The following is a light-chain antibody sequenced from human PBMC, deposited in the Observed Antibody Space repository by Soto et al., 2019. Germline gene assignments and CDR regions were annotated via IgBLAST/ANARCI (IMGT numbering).Light chain of an antibody. CDR1: HGINKF. J-gene: IGKJ5*01. CDR3: QQRSDSPNT. CDR2: GVS. Sequence: DIQMTQSPSSLSASVGDRVTITCRSSHGINKFLNWYQQKPGKAPSLLIYGVSILQSGVPSRFSGSGSGTDFTLTISSLQLDDFATYYCQQRSDSPNTFGQGTRLEIK. V-gene: IGKV1-39*01.